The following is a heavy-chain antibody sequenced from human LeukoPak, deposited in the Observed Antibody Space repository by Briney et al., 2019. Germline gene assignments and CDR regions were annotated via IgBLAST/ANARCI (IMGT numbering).Heavy chain of an antibody. D-gene: IGHD1-26*01. CDR3: AILVGAIPFDY. CDR1: GFTVSSNY. CDR2: IYSGGGT. J-gene: IGHJ4*02. V-gene: IGHV3-53*01. Sequence: GGSLRLSCAASGFTVSSNYMSWVRQAPGKGLEWVSVIYSGGGTYYADSVKGRFTISRDNSKNTLYLQMNSLRAEDTAVYYCAILVGAIPFDYWGQGTLVTVSS.